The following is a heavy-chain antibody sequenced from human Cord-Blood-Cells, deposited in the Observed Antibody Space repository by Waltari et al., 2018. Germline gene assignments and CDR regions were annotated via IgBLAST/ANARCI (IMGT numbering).Heavy chain of an antibody. D-gene: IGHD3-22*01. CDR1: GFTVSSNY. CDR3: ARERDDSSGYYVYWYFDL. V-gene: IGHV3-53*01. CDR2: IYSGGST. J-gene: IGHJ2*01. Sequence: EVQLVESGGGLIQPGGSLRLSCAASGFTVSSNYMSWVRQAPGKGLEWVPVIYSGGSTYYADSVKGRFTISRDNSKNTLYLQMNSLRAEDTAVYYCARERDDSSGYYVYWYFDLWGRGTLVTVSS.